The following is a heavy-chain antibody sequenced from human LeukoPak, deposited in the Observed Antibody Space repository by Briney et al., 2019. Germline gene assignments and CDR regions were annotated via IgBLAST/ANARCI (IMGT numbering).Heavy chain of an antibody. CDR2: IYYSGST. CDR1: GGSISSYY. CDR3: ARFGVPAAIFDY. D-gene: IGHD2-2*01. J-gene: IGHJ4*02. Sequence: PSVTLSLTCTVSGGSISSYYWSWIRQPPGKGLEWIGYIYYSGSTNYNPSLKSRVTISVDTSKNQFSLKLSSVTAADTAVYYCARFGVPAAIFDYWGQGTLVTVSS. V-gene: IGHV4-59*01.